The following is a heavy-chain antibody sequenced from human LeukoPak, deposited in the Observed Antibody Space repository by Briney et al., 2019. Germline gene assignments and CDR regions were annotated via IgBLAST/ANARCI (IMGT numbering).Heavy chain of an antibody. CDR1: GYTFTSYD. CDR3: ARVAVAGFSPFDY. CDR2: ISAYNGNT. V-gene: IGHV1-18*01. D-gene: IGHD6-19*01. Sequence: GASVKVSCKASGYTFTSYDINWVRQATGQGLEWMGWISAYNGNTNYAQKLQGRVTMTTDTSTSTAYMELRSLRSDDTAVYHCARVAVAGFSPFDYWGQGTLVTVSS. J-gene: IGHJ4*02.